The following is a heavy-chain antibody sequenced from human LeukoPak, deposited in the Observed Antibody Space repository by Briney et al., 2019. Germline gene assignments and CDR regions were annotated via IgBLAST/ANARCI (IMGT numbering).Heavy chain of an antibody. Sequence: GGSVRLSCAASGFTFSSYAMSWARQAPGKGLEWVSTMTGSGGSTSYAASVKGRFTISRDNSKNTLYLQMNSLRAEDTAVYYCAKMAGGVYSSSWYLDYWGEGTVDSVSS. CDR1: GFTFSSYA. J-gene: IGHJ4*02. D-gene: IGHD6-13*01. CDR2: MTGSGGST. CDR3: AKMAGGVYSSSWYLDY. V-gene: IGHV3-23*01.